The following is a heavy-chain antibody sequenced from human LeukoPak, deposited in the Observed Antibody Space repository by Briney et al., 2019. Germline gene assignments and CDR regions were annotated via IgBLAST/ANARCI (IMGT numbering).Heavy chain of an antibody. CDR3: ARAGVASDYYYYYMDV. V-gene: IGHV4-39*07. CDR2: MYYSGST. J-gene: IGHJ6*03. Sequence: SETLSLTCTVSGGSIRNSGYYWGWIRRPPGKGLEWIGSMYYSGSTYYNPSLKSRVTISVDTSKNQFSLRLSSVTAADTAVYYCARAGVASDYYYYYMDVWGKGTTVTISS. CDR1: GGSIRNSGYY. D-gene: IGHD5-12*01.